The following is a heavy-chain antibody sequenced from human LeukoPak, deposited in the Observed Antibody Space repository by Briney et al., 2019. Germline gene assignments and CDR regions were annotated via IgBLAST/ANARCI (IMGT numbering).Heavy chain of an antibody. Sequence: ASVKVSCKASGYTFTGYYMHWVRQAPGQGLEWMGWINPNSGGTNYAQKFQGRVTMTRDTSISTAYMELSRLRSDDTAVYYCARGAEQLVRGDYYYYYMDVWGKGTTVTVSS. CDR3: ARGAEQLVRGDYYYYYMDV. CDR2: INPNSGGT. D-gene: IGHD6-13*01. V-gene: IGHV1-2*02. CDR1: GYTFTGYY. J-gene: IGHJ6*03.